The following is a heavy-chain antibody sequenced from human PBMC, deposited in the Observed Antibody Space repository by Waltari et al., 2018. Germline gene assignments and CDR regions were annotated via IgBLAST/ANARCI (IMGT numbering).Heavy chain of an antibody. V-gene: IGHV4-4*02. J-gene: IGHJ4*02. CDR3: ARGLYGWPFDY. D-gene: IGHD6-19*01. Sequence: QVQLKESGPGLVKPSETLSLACDVSGGSFRSNDWWSWVRQPPGKGLEWIGEVHHSGSTKYNPSLNSRVVMSVDTSKNQISLTMKSVTAADTAVYYCARGLYGWPFDYWGPGTLVIVAS. CDR1: GGSFRSNDW. CDR2: VHHSGST.